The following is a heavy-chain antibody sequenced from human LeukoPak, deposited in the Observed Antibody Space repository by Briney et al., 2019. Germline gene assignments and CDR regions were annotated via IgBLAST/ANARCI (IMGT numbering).Heavy chain of an antibody. CDR1: GGSISRHY. Sequence: SETLSLTCTVSGGSISRHYWTWLRQSPLKGLEWIGDISNCGSTRYNPSLKSRVTISIDTSKNQFSLKLSSVTAADTAVYYCGRDALVGYFSYYYMDVWGKGTTVTVSS. CDR3: GRDALVGYFSYYYMDV. D-gene: IGHD2-15*01. J-gene: IGHJ6*03. CDR2: ISNCGST. V-gene: IGHV4-59*11.